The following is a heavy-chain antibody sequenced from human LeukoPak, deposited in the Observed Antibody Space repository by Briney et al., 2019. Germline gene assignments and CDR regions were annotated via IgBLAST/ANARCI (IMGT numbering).Heavy chain of an antibody. CDR2: INPKSGGT. D-gene: IGHD2-21*01. CDR3: ASGPHIDYFDY. J-gene: IGHJ4*02. Sequence: GASVKVSCKAAGYTFTGYYMHWVRQAPGQGVEWMGWINPKSGGTNYAQKFQGRVIMTRDTSITTAYMELSRLRSDDTAVYYCASGPHIDYFDYWGQGALVTVSS. V-gene: IGHV1-2*02. CDR1: GYTFTGYY.